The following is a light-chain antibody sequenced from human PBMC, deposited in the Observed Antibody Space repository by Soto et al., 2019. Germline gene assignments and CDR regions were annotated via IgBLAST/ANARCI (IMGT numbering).Light chain of an antibody. CDR1: QSVGSN. CDR3: QQYSNWPLLS. J-gene: IGKJ4*01. V-gene: IGKV3-15*01. CDR2: GAS. Sequence: EVVLTQSPATLSVSPGAGATLSCRDSQSVGSNLAWYQQKPGQTPRVLIYGASTRAIGIPARFSGSGFGTEFTLTISSLQSEDFVVYYCQQYSNWPLLSFGGGTKVDIK.